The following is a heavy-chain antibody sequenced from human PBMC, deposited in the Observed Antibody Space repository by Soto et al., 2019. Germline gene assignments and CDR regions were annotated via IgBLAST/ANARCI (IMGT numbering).Heavy chain of an antibody. V-gene: IGHV1-2*02. CDR1: GYTXTGYY. J-gene: IGHJ4*02. CDR3: ARDLYGYYYDSSGYRGPYYFDY. Sequence: GXSXKVSFKASGYTXTGYYMHLVRQAPGQGLEWIGWINPNSGGTNYAQKFQGRVTMTRETSISTAYMELSRLRSDDTAVYYCARDLYGYYYDSSGYRGPYYFDYWGQGTLGTVSS. D-gene: IGHD3-22*01. CDR2: INPNSGGT.